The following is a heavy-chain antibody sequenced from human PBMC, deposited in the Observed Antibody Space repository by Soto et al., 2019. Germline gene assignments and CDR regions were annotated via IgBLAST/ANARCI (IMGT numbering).Heavy chain of an antibody. J-gene: IGHJ6*02. V-gene: IGHV4-4*02. CDR2: IYHSGST. Sequence: SETLSLTCAVSGGSISSSNWWSWVRQPPGKGLEWIGEIYHSGSTNYNPSLKSRVTISVDKSKNQFSLKLSSVTAADTAVYYCARDQGVAGIDYYYYGMDVWGQGTTVTVSS. CDR1: GGSISSSNW. D-gene: IGHD6-19*01. CDR3: ARDQGVAGIDYYYYGMDV.